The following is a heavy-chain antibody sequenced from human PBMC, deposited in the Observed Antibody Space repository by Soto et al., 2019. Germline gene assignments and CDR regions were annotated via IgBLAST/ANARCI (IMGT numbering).Heavy chain of an antibody. D-gene: IGHD2-21*01. V-gene: IGHV4-59*08. CDR2: IYYSGST. J-gene: IGHJ3*02. CDR1: GGSISSYY. Sequence: SETPSLTCTVSGGSISSYYWSRIRQPPGKGLEWIGYIYYSGSTNYNPSLKSRVTISVDTSKNQFSLKLSSVTAADTAVYYCARRVGAYCGGDCYYDAFDIWGQGTMVTVSS. CDR3: ARRVGAYCGGDCYYDAFDI.